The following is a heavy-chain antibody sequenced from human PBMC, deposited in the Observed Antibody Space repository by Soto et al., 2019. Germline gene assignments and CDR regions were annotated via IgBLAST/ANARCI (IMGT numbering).Heavy chain of an antibody. CDR3: VRDGSGNLYLNWFDP. CDR2: ISSHSSTL. CDR1: GFTFSSYS. D-gene: IGHD2-15*01. Sequence: GGSLRLSCAASGFTFSSYSMNWVRQAPGKGLEWISYISSHSSTLYYADSVKGRFTISRDNAGNSLYLQMNSLRDEDTAVYYCVRDGSGNLYLNWFDPWGQGTLVTVSS. V-gene: IGHV3-48*02. J-gene: IGHJ5*02.